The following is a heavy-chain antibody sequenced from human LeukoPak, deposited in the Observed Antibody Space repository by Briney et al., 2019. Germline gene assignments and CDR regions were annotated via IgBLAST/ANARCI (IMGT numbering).Heavy chain of an antibody. Sequence: SETLSLTCTVSGGSISSYYWSWIRQPAGKGLEWIGRIYTSGSTNYNPSLKSRVTMSVDTSKNQFSLKLNSVTAADTAVCYCARVAMSSGWYGCFDLWGRGTLVTVSS. CDR1: GGSISSYY. CDR2: IYTSGST. J-gene: IGHJ2*01. CDR3: ARVAMSSGWYGCFDL. D-gene: IGHD6-19*01. V-gene: IGHV4-4*07.